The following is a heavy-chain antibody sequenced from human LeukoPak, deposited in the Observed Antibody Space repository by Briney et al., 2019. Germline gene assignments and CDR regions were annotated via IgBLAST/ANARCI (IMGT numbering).Heavy chain of an antibody. CDR1: GFSFSSHG. V-gene: IGHV3-30*02. J-gene: IGHJ4*02. CDR3: AKDLRIAVAGTEVDYFDY. D-gene: IGHD6-19*01. CDR2: IWYDGTNK. Sequence: GGSLRLSCAASGFSFSSHGIHWVRQAPGKGLEWVAVIWYDGTNKYYADSVKGRFTISRDNSKNTLYLQMNSLRAEDTAVYYCAKDLRIAVAGTEVDYFDYWGQGTLVTVSS.